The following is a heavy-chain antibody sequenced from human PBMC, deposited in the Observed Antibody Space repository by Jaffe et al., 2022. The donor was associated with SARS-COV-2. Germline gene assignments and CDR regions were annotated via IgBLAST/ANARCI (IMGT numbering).Heavy chain of an antibody. J-gene: IGHJ4*02. D-gene: IGHD5-12*01. CDR3: ARQGEMATMNPFDY. CDR2: IYPADSDT. Sequence: EVQLVQSGAEVKKPGEFLKISCQGSGYTFTRHWIAWVRQMPGKGLEWMGIIYPADSDTRYSPTFRGLVTISADKSRSTAYLQWSSLKASDTATYYCARQGEMATMNPFDYWGQGTLVTVSP. CDR1: GYTFTRHW. V-gene: IGHV5-51*01.